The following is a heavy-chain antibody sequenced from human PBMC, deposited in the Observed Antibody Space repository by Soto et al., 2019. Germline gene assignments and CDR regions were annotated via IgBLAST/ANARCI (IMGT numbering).Heavy chain of an antibody. CDR2: ISGSGGST. CDR1: VFTFSSYA. D-gene: IGHD3-3*01. J-gene: IGHJ6*03. V-gene: IGHV3-23*01. CDR3: AKDSSIFGVVSPSAYYYYMDV. Sequence: GGSLRLSCAASVFTFSSYAMSWVRQAPGKGLEWVSAISGSGGSTYYADSVKGRFTISRDNSKNTLYLQMNSLRAEDTAVYYCAKDSSIFGVVSPSAYYYYMDVWGKGTTVTVSS.